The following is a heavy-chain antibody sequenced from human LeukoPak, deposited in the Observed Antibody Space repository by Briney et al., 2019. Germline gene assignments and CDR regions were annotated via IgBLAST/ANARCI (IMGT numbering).Heavy chain of an antibody. CDR2: ISGSGGGT. CDR1: RFTFNNYA. J-gene: IGHJ6*03. CDR3: AKWDEYFYYMDV. Sequence: PGGSLRLSCAASRFTFNNYAMSWVCQTPGKGLEWVSSISGSGGGTFYTNSVKGRFTISRDNSKNTLFLQMKGLRAEDTAVYYCAKWDEYFYYMDVWGKGTTVTVSS. V-gene: IGHV3-23*01. D-gene: IGHD1-26*01.